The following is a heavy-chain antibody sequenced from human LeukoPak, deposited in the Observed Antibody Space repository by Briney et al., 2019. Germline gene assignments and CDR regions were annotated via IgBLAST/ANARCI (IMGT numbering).Heavy chain of an antibody. J-gene: IGHJ4*02. CDR2: ISSSSSYI. D-gene: IGHD3-22*01. CDR1: GFTFSSYS. CDR3: ARAPTYYYDSSGYYHDY. V-gene: IGHV3-21*01. Sequence: GGSLRLSCAASGFTFSSYSMNWVRQAPGKGLEWVSSISSSSSYIYYADSVKGRFTISRDNAKNSLYLQMNSLRAEDTAAYYCARAPTYYYDSSGYYHDYWGQGTLVTVSS.